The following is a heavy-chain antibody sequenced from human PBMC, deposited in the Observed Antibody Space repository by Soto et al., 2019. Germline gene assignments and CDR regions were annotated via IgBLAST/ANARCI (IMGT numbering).Heavy chain of an antibody. D-gene: IGHD2-8*01. CDR2: IRSKAYGGTT. Sequence: PGGSLRLSCTASGFTFGDYAMSWFRQAPGKGLEWVGFIRSKAYGGTTKYAASVKGRFTISRDDSKSIAYLQMNSLKTEDTAVYYCSKPDCTNGVCYMDYYYMDVWGKGTTVTVSS. V-gene: IGHV3-49*03. CDR3: SKPDCTNGVCYMDYYYMDV. CDR1: GFTFGDYA. J-gene: IGHJ6*03.